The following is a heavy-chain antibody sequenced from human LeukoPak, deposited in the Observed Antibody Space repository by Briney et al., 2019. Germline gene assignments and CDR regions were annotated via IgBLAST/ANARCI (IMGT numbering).Heavy chain of an antibody. D-gene: IGHD5-24*01. CDR3: ARVRLEMSDY. CDR2: ISSSDNTI. CDR1: GFTFSDYY. V-gene: IGHV3-11*04. Sequence: GGSLRLSCAASGFTFSDYYMSWIRLAPGKGLEWVSYISSSDNTISYADSVKGRFTISRDNAKNSLYLQMNSLRAEDTAVYYCARVRLEMSDYWGQGTLVTVSS. J-gene: IGHJ4*02.